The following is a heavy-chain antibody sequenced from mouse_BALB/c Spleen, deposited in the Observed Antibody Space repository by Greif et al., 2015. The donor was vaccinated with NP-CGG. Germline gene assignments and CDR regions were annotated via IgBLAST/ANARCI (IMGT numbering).Heavy chain of an antibody. CDR3: ARWDWYFDV. CDR1: GFNIKDTY. CDR2: IDPANGNT. Sequence: EVQLQQSGAELVKPGASVKLSCTASGFNIKDTYMHWVKQRPEQSLEWIGRIDPANGNTKYDPKFQGKATITADTSSNTAYLQRSSLTSEDTAVYYCARWDWYFDVWGAGTTVTVSS. V-gene: IGHV14-3*02. J-gene: IGHJ1*01.